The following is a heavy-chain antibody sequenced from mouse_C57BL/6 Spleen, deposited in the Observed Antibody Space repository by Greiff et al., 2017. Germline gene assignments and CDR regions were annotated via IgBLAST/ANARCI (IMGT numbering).Heavy chain of an antibody. V-gene: IGHV6-3*01. D-gene: IGHD2-2*01. J-gene: IGHJ3*01. CDR1: GFTFSNYW. CDR3: TGGYAWFAY. CDR2: IRLKSDNYAT. Sequence: EVKVEESGGGLVQPGGSMKLSCVASGFTFSNYWMNWVRQSPEKGLEWVAQIRLKSDNYATHYAESVKGRFTISRDDSKSSVYLQMNNLRAEDTEIYYCTGGYAWFAYWGQGTLVTVSA.